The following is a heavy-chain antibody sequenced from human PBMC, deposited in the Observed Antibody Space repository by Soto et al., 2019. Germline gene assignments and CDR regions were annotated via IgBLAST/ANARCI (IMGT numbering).Heavy chain of an antibody. J-gene: IGHJ4*02. V-gene: IGHV3-30*18. CDR1: GFTFSSYG. Sequence: ESGGGVVQPGRSLRLSCAASGFTFSSYGMHWVRQAPGKGLEWVAVISYDGSNKYYADSVKGRFTISRDNSKNTLYLQMNSLRAEDTAVYYCAKVSAYYYDSSAKDYFDYWGQGTLVTVSS. CDR3: AKVSAYYYDSSAKDYFDY. CDR2: ISYDGSNK. D-gene: IGHD3-22*01.